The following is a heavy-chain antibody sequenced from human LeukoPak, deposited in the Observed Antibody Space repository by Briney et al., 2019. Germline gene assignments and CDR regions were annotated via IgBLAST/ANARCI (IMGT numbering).Heavy chain of an antibody. J-gene: IGHJ4*02. CDR2: VSAYADDT. V-gene: IGHV1-18*04. CDR1: GYTFTDYY. CDR3: ARDCIGCHGFDY. Sequence: ASVKISCKVSGYTFTDYYMHWVQQAPGKGLEWMGWVSAYADDTNYVQKYQGRVSMTTDTSTSTAYMELRSLRSDDTAVYYCARDCIGCHGFDYWGQGTLVTVSS. D-gene: IGHD2-15*01.